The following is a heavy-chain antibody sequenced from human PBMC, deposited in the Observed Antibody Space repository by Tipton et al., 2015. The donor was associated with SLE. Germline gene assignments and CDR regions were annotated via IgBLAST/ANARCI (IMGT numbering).Heavy chain of an antibody. V-gene: IGHV4-59*07. CDR3: ARSSHWIVPAAYFDS. CDR2: IHYSGTT. Sequence: TLSLTCSVSGGSINGYYWSWIRQPPGKGLEWIGYIHYSGTTNYNPSLTSRVTISVDTSQNQFSLRLSSVTAADTAVYYCARSSHWIVPAAYFDSWGQGTLVTVSS. J-gene: IGHJ4*02. D-gene: IGHD2-2*01. CDR1: GGSINGYY.